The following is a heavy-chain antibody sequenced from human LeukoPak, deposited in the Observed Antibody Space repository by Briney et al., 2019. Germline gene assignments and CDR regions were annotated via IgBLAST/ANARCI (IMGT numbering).Heavy chain of an antibody. CDR2: ISGSGGST. J-gene: IGHJ5*02. CDR3: AKMGAGTTSRWFDP. CDR1: GFTFSSYA. D-gene: IGHD1-7*01. Sequence: GGSLRLSCAASGFTFSSYAMSWVRQAPGKGLEWVSAISGSGGSTYYADSVKGRFTISRDNSKNTLYLQMNSLRAEDTAVYSCAKMGAGTTSRWFDPWGQGTLVTVSS. V-gene: IGHV3-23*01.